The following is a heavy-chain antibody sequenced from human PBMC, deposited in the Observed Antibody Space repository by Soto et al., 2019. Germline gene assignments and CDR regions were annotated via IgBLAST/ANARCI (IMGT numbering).Heavy chain of an antibody. J-gene: IGHJ4*02. D-gene: IGHD3-3*01. CDR3: ARRPFWSGYYYCDY. V-gene: IGHV4-31*03. CDR1: GGSISSGGYY. CDR2: IDYGAST. Sequence: QVQLQESGPGLVRPSQTLSLTCTVSGGSISSGGYYWNWIRQHPVKSLEWIACIDYGASTYSNPSLKSRVTIPVDTSKNQFSLKLSSVTAADTAVYYCARRPFWSGYYYCDYWGQGTLVTVSS.